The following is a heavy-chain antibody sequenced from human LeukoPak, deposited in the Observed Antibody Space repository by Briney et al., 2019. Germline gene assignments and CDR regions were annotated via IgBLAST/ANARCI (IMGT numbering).Heavy chain of an antibody. J-gene: IGHJ4*02. CDR1: GFTFSSYA. D-gene: IGHD3-3*01. V-gene: IGHV3-23*01. Sequence: GGSLRLSCAASGFTFSSYAMCWVRQAPGKGLEWVSAISGSGGSTYYADSVKGWFTISRDNSKNTLYLQMNSLRAEDTAVYYCAKARQGFLEWLSGYFDYWGQGTLVTVSS. CDR2: ISGSGGST. CDR3: AKARQGFLEWLSGYFDY.